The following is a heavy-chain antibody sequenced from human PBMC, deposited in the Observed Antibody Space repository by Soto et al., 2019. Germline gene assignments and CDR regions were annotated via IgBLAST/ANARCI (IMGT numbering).Heavy chain of an antibody. CDR3: AKGNNGYALFFDY. J-gene: IGHJ4*01. Sequence: EMQLLESGGGLVQPGGSLRLSCAAPGFTFRSYVMNWVRQAPGKGLEGVSTISGTGGVTYYADSVKGRFTVSRDNSKDTLFLQMDSLRAEDTAVYYCAKGNNGYALFFDYWGHGTLVTVSS. V-gene: IGHV3-23*01. D-gene: IGHD5-12*01. CDR1: GFTFRSYV. CDR2: ISGTGGVT.